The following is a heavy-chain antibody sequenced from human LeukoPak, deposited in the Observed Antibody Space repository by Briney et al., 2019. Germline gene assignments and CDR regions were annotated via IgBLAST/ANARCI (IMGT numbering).Heavy chain of an antibody. D-gene: IGHD6-19*01. V-gene: IGHV3-7*01. CDR3: ARDSSSGWYPLYYYYYGMDV. CDR2: IKQDGSEK. Sequence: GGSLRLSCAASGFTFSNSGMSWVRQAPGKGLEWVANIKQDGSEKYYVDSVRGRFTISRDNAKNSLYLQMNSLRAEDTAVYYCARDSSSGWYPLYYYYYGMDVWGQGTTVTVSS. J-gene: IGHJ6*02. CDR1: GFTFSNSG.